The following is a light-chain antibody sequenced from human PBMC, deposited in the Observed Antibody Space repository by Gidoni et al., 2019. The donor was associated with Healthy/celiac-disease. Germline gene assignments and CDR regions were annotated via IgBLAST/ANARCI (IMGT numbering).Light chain of an antibody. J-gene: IGKJ4*01. V-gene: IGKV3-15*01. CDR3: QQYNNWPLT. CDR2: VAS. CDR1: HSVSSN. Sequence: IVITQSPATLSVSPGERATLSCRASHSVSSNLAWYQQKPGQAPRLLIQVASTRATGIPARFSGSGSGTEFTLTISSLQSEDFAVYYCQQYNNWPLTFGGGTKVEIK.